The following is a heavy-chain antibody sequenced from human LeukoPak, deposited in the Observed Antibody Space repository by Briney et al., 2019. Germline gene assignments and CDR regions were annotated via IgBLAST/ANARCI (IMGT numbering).Heavy chain of an antibody. CDR2: ISDSGDFT. V-gene: IGHV3-23*01. CDR3: AKGSRQFSSDKAGPIDY. CDR1: GFTFRSYG. Sequence: GGSLRLSCAASGFTFRSYGMHWVRQAPGKGLEWVSSISDSGDFTYYADSVKGRFTISRDNSKNTLFVQMSSLRAEDTAVYYCAKGSRQFSSDKAGPIDYWGQGTLVTVSS. J-gene: IGHJ4*02. D-gene: IGHD6-19*01.